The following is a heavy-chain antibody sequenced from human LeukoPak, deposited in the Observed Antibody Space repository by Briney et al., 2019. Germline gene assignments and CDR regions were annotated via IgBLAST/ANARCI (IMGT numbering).Heavy chain of an antibody. Sequence: PSETLSLTCTVSGYSISSGYYWGWIRQPPGKGLEWIGSIYHSGSTYYNPSLKSRVTISVDTSKNQFSLKLSSVTAADTAVYYCARDRLLLWFGGAWAFWGQGTLVTVSS. J-gene: IGHJ4*02. V-gene: IGHV4-38-2*02. CDR1: GYSISSGYY. D-gene: IGHD3-10*01. CDR2: IYHSGST. CDR3: ARDRLLLWFGGAWAF.